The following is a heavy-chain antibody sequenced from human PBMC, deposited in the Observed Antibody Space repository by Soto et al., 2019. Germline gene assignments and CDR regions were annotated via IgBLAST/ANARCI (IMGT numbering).Heavy chain of an antibody. CDR2: IYYSGST. V-gene: IGHV4-31*03. CDR3: ASSDYYDSSGSPPPHDY. J-gene: IGHJ4*02. Sequence: QVQLQESGPGLVKPSQTLSLTCTVSGGSISSGGYYWSWIRQHPGKGLEWIGYIYYSGSTYYNPSTKGRVNIPVETSKNQFSLKLSSVTAADTAVYYCASSDYYDSSGSPPPHDYWGQGTLVTVSS. D-gene: IGHD3-22*01. CDR1: GGSISSGGYY.